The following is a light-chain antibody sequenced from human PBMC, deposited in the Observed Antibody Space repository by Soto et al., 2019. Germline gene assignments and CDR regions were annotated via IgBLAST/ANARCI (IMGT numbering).Light chain of an antibody. J-gene: IGKJ5*01. CDR3: QQYNNWPIT. V-gene: IGKV3-15*01. Sequence: IVLSLSPATLSVTQGERATLSCRASQSVSSNLAWYQQKPGQAPRLLIYGASTRATGIPARFSGSGSGTEFTLTISSLQSEDFAVYYCQQYNNWPITFGQGTRLEIK. CDR1: QSVSSN. CDR2: GAS.